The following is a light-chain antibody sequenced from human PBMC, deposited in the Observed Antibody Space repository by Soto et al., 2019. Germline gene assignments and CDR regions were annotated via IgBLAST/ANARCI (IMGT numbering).Light chain of an antibody. CDR3: QQYCRSRK. V-gene: IGKV3-20*01. CDR1: QSVSSSY. Sequence: LSNSPGTLSKFTSYLATLSCRASQSVSSSYLAWYQQKPGQAPRLLIYGASSRATGIPDRFSGSGSGTDFTLTISRLEPEDFAVYYCQQYCRSRKFGQVGKVDI. CDR2: GAS. J-gene: IGKJ1*01.